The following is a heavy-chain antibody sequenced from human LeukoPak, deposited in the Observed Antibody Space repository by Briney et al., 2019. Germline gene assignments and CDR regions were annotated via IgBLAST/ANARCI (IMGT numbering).Heavy chain of an antibody. CDR2: IQYDGNTI. V-gene: IGHV3-30*02. J-gene: IGHJ3*02. CDR1: GFTYSHNG. CDR3: ASWDPQLGDAFDI. Sequence: GGSLRPSCVASGFTYSHNGMHWVRQAPGKGLEWVAFIQYDGNTIFYADSVKGRFTISRDNSKNTLYLQMNSLRPEDTAVYYCASWDPQLGDAFDIWGQGTMVTVSS. D-gene: IGHD3-16*01.